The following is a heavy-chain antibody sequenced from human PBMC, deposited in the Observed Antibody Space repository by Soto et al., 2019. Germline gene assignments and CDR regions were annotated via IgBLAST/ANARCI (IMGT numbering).Heavy chain of an antibody. V-gene: IGHV4-59*01. CDR3: ASSPPGYSYGIGSGDWFDP. CDR1: VGSISSYY. D-gene: IGHD5-18*01. Sequence: PSETLSLTCTVSVGSISSYYWSWIRQPPGKGLEWIGYIYYSGSTNYNPSLKSRVTISVDTSKNQFSLKLSSVTAADTAVYYCASSPPGYSYGIGSGDWFDPWGQGTLVTVSS. J-gene: IGHJ5*02. CDR2: IYYSGST.